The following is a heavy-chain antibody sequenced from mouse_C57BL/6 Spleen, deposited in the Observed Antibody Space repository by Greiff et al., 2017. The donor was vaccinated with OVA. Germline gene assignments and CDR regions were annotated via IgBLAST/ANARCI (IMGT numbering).Heavy chain of an antibody. Sequence: QVQLQQPGAELVRPGSSVKLSCKASGYTFTSYWMHWVKQRPIQGLEWIGNIDPSDSETHYNQKFKDKATLTVDKSSSTAYMQLSSLTSEDSAVYYCARAGTGKGYFDVWGTGTTVTVSS. CDR2: IDPSDSET. CDR3: ARAGTGKGYFDV. V-gene: IGHV1-52*01. CDR1: GYTFTSYW. J-gene: IGHJ1*03. D-gene: IGHD4-1*01.